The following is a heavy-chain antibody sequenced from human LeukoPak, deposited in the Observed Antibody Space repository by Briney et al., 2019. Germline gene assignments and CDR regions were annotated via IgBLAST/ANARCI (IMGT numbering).Heavy chain of an antibody. CDR2: MYYSGST. D-gene: IGHD5-12*01. J-gene: IGHJ6*02. Sequence: PSETLSLTCNVSAGSISYYYWSWIRQPPGKGLEWIGYMYYSGSTNYNPSLKSRVTISVDTSKNQFSLKLKSVTAADTAVYFCAKDTSGSYAMDVWGQGTTVTVSS. CDR3: AKDTSGSYAMDV. CDR1: AGSISYYY. V-gene: IGHV4-59*01.